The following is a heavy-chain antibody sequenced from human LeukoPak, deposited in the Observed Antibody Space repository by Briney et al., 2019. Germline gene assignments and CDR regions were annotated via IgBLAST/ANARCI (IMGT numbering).Heavy chain of an antibody. Sequence: PSETLSLTCTVSGGSISSGGYYWSWIRQHPGKGLEWIGYIYYSGSTYYNPSLKSRVTISVDRSKNQFSLKLSSVTAADTAVYYCARGIAAAFDYWGQGTLVTVSS. J-gene: IGHJ4*02. V-gene: IGHV4-31*03. CDR3: ARGIAAAFDY. CDR1: GGSISSGGYY. CDR2: IYYSGST. D-gene: IGHD6-13*01.